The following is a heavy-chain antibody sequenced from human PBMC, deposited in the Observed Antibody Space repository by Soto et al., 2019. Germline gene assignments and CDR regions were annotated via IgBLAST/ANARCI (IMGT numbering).Heavy chain of an antibody. CDR3: ARSTYYYDSSGPNWFDP. CDR1: VGSISSSNW. Sequence: SETLALTCAVSVGSISSSNWWSCVRQPPGKGLEWIGEIYHSGSTNYNPSLKSRVTISVDKSKNQFSLKLSSVTAADTAVYYCARSTYYYDSSGPNWFDPWGQGTLVTVSS. J-gene: IGHJ5*02. D-gene: IGHD3-22*01. CDR2: IYHSGST. V-gene: IGHV4-4*02.